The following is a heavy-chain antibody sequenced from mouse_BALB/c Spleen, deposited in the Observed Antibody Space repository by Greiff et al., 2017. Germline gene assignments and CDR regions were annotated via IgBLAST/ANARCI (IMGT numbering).Heavy chain of an antibody. D-gene: IGHD1-1*01. CDR2: IYPGDGDT. J-gene: IGHJ4*01. V-gene: IGHV1-80*01. CDR1: GYAFSSYW. Sequence: QVHVKQSGAELVRPGSSVKISCKASGYAFSSYWMNWVKQRPGQGLEWIGQIYPGDGDTNYNGKFKGKATLTADKSSSTAYMQLSSLTSEDSAVYFCARSAVVESRYYAMDYWGQGTSVTVSS. CDR3: ARSAVVESRYYAMDY.